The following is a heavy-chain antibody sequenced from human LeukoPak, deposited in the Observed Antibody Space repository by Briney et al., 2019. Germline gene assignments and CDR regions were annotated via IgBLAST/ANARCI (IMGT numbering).Heavy chain of an antibody. CDR1: GFTFSGSA. J-gene: IGHJ4*02. Sequence: PGGSLRHSCAASGFTFSGSAMHWVRQASGKGLEWVGRIRSKANSYATAYAASVKGRFTISRDDSKNTACLQMNSLKTEDTAVYYCTMIGFDYWGQGTLVTVSS. D-gene: IGHD3-22*01. CDR2: IRSKANSYAT. CDR3: TMIGFDY. V-gene: IGHV3-73*01.